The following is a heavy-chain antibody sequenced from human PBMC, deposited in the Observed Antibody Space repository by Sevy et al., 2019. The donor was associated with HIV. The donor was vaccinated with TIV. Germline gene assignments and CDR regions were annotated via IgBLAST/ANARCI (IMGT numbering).Heavy chain of an antibody. J-gene: IGHJ6*02. D-gene: IGHD6-6*01. CDR2: IWYDGSNK. V-gene: IGHV3-33*01. CDR1: GFTFSSYG. CDR3: ARGLAALPGYYYGMDV. Sequence: GGSLRLSCAASGFTFSSYGMHWVRQAPAKGLEWVAVIWYDGSNKYYADSVKGRVTISRDNSKNTLFLQMNSLRDKDTAVYYCARGLAALPGYYYGMDVWGQGTTVTVSS.